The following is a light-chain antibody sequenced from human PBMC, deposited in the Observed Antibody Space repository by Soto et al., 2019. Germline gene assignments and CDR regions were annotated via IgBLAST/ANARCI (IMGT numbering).Light chain of an antibody. CDR3: QQENNWPPWT. CDR2: GAS. CDR1: QSVSSD. J-gene: IGKJ1*01. V-gene: IGKV3-15*01. Sequence: EIVMTQSPATLSVSPGERATLSCRASQSVSSDLAWYQQKPGQAPRLLICGASTRATGIPARFSGSGSGTEFTLTISSLQSEDFAVYYCQQENNWPPWTFGQGTKVEIK.